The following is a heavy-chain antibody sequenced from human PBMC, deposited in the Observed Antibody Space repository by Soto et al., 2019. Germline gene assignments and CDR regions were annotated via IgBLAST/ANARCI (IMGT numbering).Heavy chain of an antibody. V-gene: IGHV3-48*03. J-gene: IGHJ6*02. D-gene: IGHD1-26*01. CDR1: GFTLRDYE. Sequence: PGGSLRLSCRASGFTLRDYEMHWVRQAPGKGLEWVSYISTGSSTIYYADSVKGRFTISRDNAENSLFLEMKSLRPEDTAVYYCARVRAGAANGYYGMDVWGQGTTVTVSS. CDR3: ARVRAGAANGYYGMDV. CDR2: ISTGSSTI.